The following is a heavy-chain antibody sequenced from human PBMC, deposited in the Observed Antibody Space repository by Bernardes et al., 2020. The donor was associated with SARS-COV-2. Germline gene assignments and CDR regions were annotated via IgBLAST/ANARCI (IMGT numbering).Heavy chain of an antibody. CDR1: GFTFSSYG. V-gene: IGHV3-30*18. D-gene: IGHD3-3*01. CDR3: AKDRGYYDFWSGYLGNSYHYYYGMDV. J-gene: IGHJ6*02. Sequence: GGSLRLSCAASGFTFSSYGMHWVHQAPGKGLEWVAVISYDGSNKYYADSVKGRFTISRDNSKNTLYLQMNSLRAEDTAVYYCAKDRGYYDFWSGYLGNSYHYYYGMDVWGQGTTVTVSS. CDR2: ISYDGSNK.